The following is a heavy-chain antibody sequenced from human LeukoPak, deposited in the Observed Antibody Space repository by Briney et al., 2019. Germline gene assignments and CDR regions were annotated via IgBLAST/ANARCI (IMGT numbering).Heavy chain of an antibody. J-gene: IGHJ4*02. Sequence: GGSLRLSCAASGFTVSSNYMSWVRQAPGKGLEWVSVIYSGGSTYYADSVKGRLTISRDNSKNTLYLQMNSLRAEDTAVYYCARETAAAGLDYWGQGTRVTVSS. CDR1: GFTVSSNY. V-gene: IGHV3-53*01. CDR2: IYSGGST. CDR3: ARETAAAGLDY. D-gene: IGHD6-13*01.